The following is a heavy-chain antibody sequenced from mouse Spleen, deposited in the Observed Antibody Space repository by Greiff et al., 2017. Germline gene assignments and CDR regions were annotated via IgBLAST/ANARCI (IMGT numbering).Heavy chain of an antibody. J-gene: IGHJ3*01. Sequence: VQLKQSGPELVKPGASVKIPCKASGYTFTDYNMDWVKQSHGKSLEWIGDINPNNGGTIYNQKFKGKATLTVDKSSSTAYMELRSLTSEDTAVYYCARLGNWAWFAYWGQGTLVTVSA. CDR2: INPNNGGT. D-gene: IGHD4-1*01. CDR1: GYTFTDYN. V-gene: IGHV1-18*01. CDR3: ARLGNWAWFAY.